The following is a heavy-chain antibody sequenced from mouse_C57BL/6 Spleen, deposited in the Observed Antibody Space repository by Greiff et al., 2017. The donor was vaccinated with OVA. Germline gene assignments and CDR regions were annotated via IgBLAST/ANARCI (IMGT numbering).Heavy chain of an antibody. V-gene: IGHV5-4*01. D-gene: IGHD3-3*01. CDR2: ISDGGSYT. CDR1: GFTFSSYA. Sequence: EVQVVESGGGLVKPGGSLKLSCAASGFTFSSYAMSWVRQTPEKRLEWVATISDGGSYTYYPDNVKGRFTISRDNAKNNLYLQMSHLKSEDTAMYYCARDRGPPCAYWGQGTLVTVSA. J-gene: IGHJ3*01. CDR3: ARDRGPPCAY.